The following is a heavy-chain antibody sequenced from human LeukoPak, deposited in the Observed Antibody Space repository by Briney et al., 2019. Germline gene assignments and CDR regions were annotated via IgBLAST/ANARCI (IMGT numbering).Heavy chain of an antibody. CDR3: ARFDGGSDDAFDI. Sequence: PSETLSLTCTVSGYSISSGYYWGWIRQPPGKGLEWIGSIYHSGSTYYNPSLKSRVTISVDTSKNQFSLKLSSVTAADTAVYYCARFDGGSDDAFDIWGQGTMVTVSS. CDR1: GYSISSGYY. V-gene: IGHV4-38-2*02. CDR2: IYHSGST. D-gene: IGHD3-10*01. J-gene: IGHJ3*02.